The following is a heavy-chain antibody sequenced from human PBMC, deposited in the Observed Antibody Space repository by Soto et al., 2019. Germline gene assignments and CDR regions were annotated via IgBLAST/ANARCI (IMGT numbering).Heavy chain of an antibody. Sequence: EVQLLDSGGGLVQPGGSLRLSCADSGFTFSSYAMSWVRQAPGKGLGWVSAISGSGANTYYADSVKGRFTISRDNSKNTLYLQMNSLRAEDSAMYYCVRERSGYSYADSWGQGTLVTVSS. J-gene: IGHJ4*02. V-gene: IGHV3-23*01. CDR2: ISGSGANT. CDR3: VRERSGYSYADS. D-gene: IGHD5-18*01. CDR1: GFTFSSYA.